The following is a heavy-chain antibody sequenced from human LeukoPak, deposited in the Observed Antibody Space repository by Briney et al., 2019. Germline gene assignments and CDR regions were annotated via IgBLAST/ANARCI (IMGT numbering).Heavy chain of an antibody. CDR1: GYTFTSYY. CDR3: ARAGHRKYYYDNAYDY. CDR2: INPSGGST. D-gene: IGHD3-22*01. V-gene: IGHV1-46*01. Sequence: ASVKVSCKASGYTFTSYYIHWVRQAPGQGLEWMGLINPSGGSTNYAQKFQGRVTMTRDTSTSTVYMELSSLRSDDTAVYYCARAGHRKYYYDNAYDYWGQGTLVTVSS. J-gene: IGHJ4*02.